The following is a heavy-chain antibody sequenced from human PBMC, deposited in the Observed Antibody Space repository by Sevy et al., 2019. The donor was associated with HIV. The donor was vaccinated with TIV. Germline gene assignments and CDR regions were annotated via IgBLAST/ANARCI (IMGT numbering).Heavy chain of an antibody. D-gene: IGHD3-22*01. V-gene: IGHV3-30-3*01. CDR2: ISYDGSNK. J-gene: IGHJ4*02. Sequence: GGSLRLSCAASGFTFSSYAMHWVRQAPGKGLEWVAVISYDGSNKYYADSVKGRFTISRDNSKNTLYLQMNSLGAEDTAVYYCARDGGLYMTMIVVVISYYFDYWGQGTLVTVSS. CDR3: ARDGGLYMTMIVVVISYYFDY. CDR1: GFTFSSYA.